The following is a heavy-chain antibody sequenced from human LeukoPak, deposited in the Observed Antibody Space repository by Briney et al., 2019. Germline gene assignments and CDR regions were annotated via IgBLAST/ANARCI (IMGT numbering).Heavy chain of an antibody. D-gene: IGHD4-23*01. CDR3: AKRRTTVVTLDS. V-gene: IGHV3-23*01. J-gene: IGHJ4*02. CDR2: ISTSGGTT. CDR1: GFTFTDYS. Sequence: PWGSLRLSCTASGFTFTDYSMSWVRQAPGKGLEWVSAISTSGGTTYYADAVKGRFTISRDNSKNTVYLQMNSLRAEETAVYYCAKRRTTVVTLDSWGQGALVTVSS.